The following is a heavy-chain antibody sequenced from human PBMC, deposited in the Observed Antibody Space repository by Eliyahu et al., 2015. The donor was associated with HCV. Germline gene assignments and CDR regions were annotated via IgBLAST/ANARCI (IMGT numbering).Heavy chain of an antibody. J-gene: IGHJ1*01. D-gene: IGHD6-19*01. V-gene: IGHV1-69*06. CDR1: GGTFSHFG. CDR3: GRDSAAGHIEH. CDR2: IIPLFSTT. Sequence: QVQLVQSGAEVKKPGSSVKVSCKASGGTFSHFGISWVRQAPGQGLEWMGGIIPLFSTTNYAQKFKGRVTISADKSTTTAYMEVTSLRSEDTAVYYCGRDSAAGHIEHWGQGTLVTVSP.